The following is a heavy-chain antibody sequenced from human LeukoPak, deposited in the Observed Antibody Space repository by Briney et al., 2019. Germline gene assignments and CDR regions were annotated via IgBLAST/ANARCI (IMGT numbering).Heavy chain of an antibody. CDR2: ISAYNGNT. V-gene: IGHV1-18*01. J-gene: IGHJ4*02. Sequence: ASVKVSCKASGYTFTSYGISWVRQAPGQGLEWMGWISAYNGNTNYAQKLQGRVTMTTHTSTSTAYMELSSLRSEDTAGYYCARVKGNYNTVVLDYWGQGTLVTVSP. CDR1: GYTFTSYG. D-gene: IGHD4-23*01. CDR3: ARVKGNYNTVVLDY.